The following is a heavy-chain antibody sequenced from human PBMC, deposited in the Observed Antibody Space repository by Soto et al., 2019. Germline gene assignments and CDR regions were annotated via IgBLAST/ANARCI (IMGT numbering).Heavy chain of an antibody. CDR1: GYTFTNYG. D-gene: IGHD2-2*01. V-gene: IGHV1-18*01. CDR3: ASSFTSSQWLYGMDV. CDR2: ISAYNGNT. Sequence: QVQLVQSGAEVKKPGASVNVSCKASGYTFTNYGFSWVRQAPGQRLEWMGWISAYNGNTNYAQKRQGRVTMTTDTATGTAYMELRSLRSDDTAVYYCASSFTSSQWLYGMDVWGQGTTVTVSS. J-gene: IGHJ6*02.